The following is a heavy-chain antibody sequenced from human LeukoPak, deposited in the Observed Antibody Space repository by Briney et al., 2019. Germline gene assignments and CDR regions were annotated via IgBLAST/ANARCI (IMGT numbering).Heavy chain of an antibody. CDR3: ARVTMVRGVIPIGY. CDR1: GYTFSGYY. Sequence: GASVKVSCKASGYTFSGYYVHWVRQAPGQGLEWMGWINPNSGGTNYAQKFQGRVTMTRDTSISTAYMELSRLRSDDTAVYYCARVTMVRGVIPIGYWGQGTLVTVSS. CDR2: INPNSGGT. D-gene: IGHD3-10*01. J-gene: IGHJ4*02. V-gene: IGHV1-2*02.